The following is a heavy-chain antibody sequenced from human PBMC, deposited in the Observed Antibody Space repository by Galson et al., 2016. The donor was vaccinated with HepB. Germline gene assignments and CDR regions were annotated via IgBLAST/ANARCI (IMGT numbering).Heavy chain of an antibody. Sequence: SVKVSCKASGYIFSRYVTHWVRQAPGQRPEWMGWINGGNGNTKYSEKFQDRVTFTRDTSASTAYMELSSLRPEDTAVYFCARGEEPIDYFYDGSRDLDFWGQGTLITVSS. D-gene: IGHD3-22*01. CDR1: GYIFSRYV. J-gene: IGHJ4*02. V-gene: IGHV1-3*01. CDR2: INGGNGNT. CDR3: ARGEEPIDYFYDGSRDLDF.